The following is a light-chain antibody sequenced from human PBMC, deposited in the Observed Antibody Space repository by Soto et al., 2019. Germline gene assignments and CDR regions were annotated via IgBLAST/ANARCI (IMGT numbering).Light chain of an antibody. CDR2: DAS. CDR3: QQYNSYSYT. V-gene: IGKV1-5*01. CDR1: QSISSW. Sequence: GDRVTITCRASQSISSWLAWYQQKPGKAPKLLIYDASSLESGVPSRFSGSGSGTEFTLTISSLQPDDFATYYCQQYNSYSYTVGQGTKLEIK. J-gene: IGKJ2*01.